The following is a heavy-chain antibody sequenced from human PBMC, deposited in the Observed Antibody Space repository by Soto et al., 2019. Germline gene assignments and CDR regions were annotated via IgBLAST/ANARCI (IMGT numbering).Heavy chain of an antibody. CDR1: GFTFSSYA. V-gene: IGHV3-23*01. CDR2: ISGSGGST. Sequence: GGSLRLSCAASGFTFSSYAMSWVRQAPGKGLEWVSAISGSGGSTYYADSVKGRFSTSRDNSKNTLYLQMNSLRAEDTAVYYCAKAFVVVPAAIFDYYYYYYMDVWGKGTTVTVSS. CDR3: AKAFVVVPAAIFDYYYYYYMDV. J-gene: IGHJ6*03. D-gene: IGHD2-2*01.